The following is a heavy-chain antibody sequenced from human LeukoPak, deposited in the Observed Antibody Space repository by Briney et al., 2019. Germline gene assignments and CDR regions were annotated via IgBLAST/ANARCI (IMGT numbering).Heavy chain of an antibody. Sequence: PSETLSLTCAVSGGSISSSNWWSWVRQPPGKGLEWIGSIYHSGSTYYNPSLKSRVTISVDTSKNQFSLKLSSVTAANTAVYYCARGSSGYPFDYWGQGTLVTVSS. CDR1: GGSISSSNW. J-gene: IGHJ4*02. V-gene: IGHV4-4*02. D-gene: IGHD3-22*01. CDR2: IYHSGST. CDR3: ARGSSGYPFDY.